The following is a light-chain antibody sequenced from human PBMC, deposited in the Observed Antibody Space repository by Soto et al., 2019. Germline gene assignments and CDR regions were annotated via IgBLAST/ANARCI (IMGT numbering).Light chain of an antibody. J-gene: IGKJ1*01. CDR3: LQDYDFPWT. CDR2: AAS. V-gene: IGKV1-6*01. Sequence: AIQMTQSPSSLSASVGDRVTITCRASXXFXNDLGWYQQKPGKAPKLLIYAASYLQSGVPSRFSGSGSGTDFTLTISSLQPEDFATYYCLQDYDFPWTFGQGTTVEI. CDR1: XXFXND.